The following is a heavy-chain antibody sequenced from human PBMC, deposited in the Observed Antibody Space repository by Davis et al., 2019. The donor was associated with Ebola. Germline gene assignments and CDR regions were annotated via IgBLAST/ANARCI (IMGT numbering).Heavy chain of an antibody. V-gene: IGHV3-48*01. J-gene: IGHJ4*02. CDR3: ATRGWYFDY. Sequence: GGSLRLSCAASGFTFSSYSMSWVRQGPGKGLDWVSYISTSSSTIYYADSVKGRFTVSRDNAENSLYLQMNSLRAEDTAVYYCATRGWYFDYWGQGTLVTVSS. CDR1: GFTFSSYS. CDR2: ISTSSSTI. D-gene: IGHD6-19*01.